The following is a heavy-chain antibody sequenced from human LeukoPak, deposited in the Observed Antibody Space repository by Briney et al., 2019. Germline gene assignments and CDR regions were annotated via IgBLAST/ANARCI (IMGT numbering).Heavy chain of an antibody. CDR2: IYHSGST. D-gene: IGHD5-18*01. Sequence: GSLRLSCAASGFTFDDYGMSWVRQPPGKGLEWIGEIYHSGSTNYNPSLKSRVTISVDTSKNQFSLKLSSVTAADTAVYYCARGYRGYSYGYSLYYYYYMDVWGKGTTVTVSS. J-gene: IGHJ6*03. CDR3: ARGYRGYSYGYSLYYYYYMDV. V-gene: IGHV4-34*01. CDR1: GFTFDDYG.